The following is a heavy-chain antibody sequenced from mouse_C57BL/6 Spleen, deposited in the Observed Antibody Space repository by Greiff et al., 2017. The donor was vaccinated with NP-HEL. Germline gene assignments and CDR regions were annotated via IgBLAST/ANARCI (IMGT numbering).Heavy chain of an antibody. V-gene: IGHV2-9-1*01. CDR3: AKSSGYSNPYWYFDV. J-gene: IGHJ1*03. CDR1: GFSLTSYA. D-gene: IGHD2-5*01. Sequence: QVHVKQSGPGLVAPSQSLSITCTVSGFSLTSYAISWVRQPPGKGLEWLGVIWTGGGTNYYSAPISRLSISTDNTKNQVYIKMHSLRTEETAGKYCAKSSGYSNPYWYFDVWGTGTTVTVSS. CDR2: IWTGGGT.